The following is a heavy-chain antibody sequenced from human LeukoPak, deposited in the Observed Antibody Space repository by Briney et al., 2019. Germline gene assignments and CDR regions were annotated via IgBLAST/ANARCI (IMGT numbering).Heavy chain of an antibody. CDR3: AKAPVTTCRGAFCYPFDY. J-gene: IGHJ4*02. V-gene: IGHV3-23*01. D-gene: IGHD2-15*01. CDR2: ISDTGNT. Sequence: GSLRLSCAVSGFTFSSYAMSWVRQAPGKGLEWVSAISDTGNTYHADSVKGRFTISRDSSKNTLFLQMNRLRPEDAAVYYCAKAPVTTCRGAFCYPFDYWGLGTLVTVSS. CDR1: GFTFSSYA.